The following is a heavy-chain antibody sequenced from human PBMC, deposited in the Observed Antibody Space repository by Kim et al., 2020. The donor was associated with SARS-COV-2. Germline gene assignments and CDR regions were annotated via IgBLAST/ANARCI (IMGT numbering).Heavy chain of an antibody. Sequence: AQKCQGRVTMTRDTSTSTVYMELSSLRSEDTAVYYCARDSKDSSGYYYSYWGQGTLVTVSS. V-gene: IGHV1-46*01. D-gene: IGHD3-22*01. J-gene: IGHJ4*02. CDR3: ARDSKDSSGYYYSY.